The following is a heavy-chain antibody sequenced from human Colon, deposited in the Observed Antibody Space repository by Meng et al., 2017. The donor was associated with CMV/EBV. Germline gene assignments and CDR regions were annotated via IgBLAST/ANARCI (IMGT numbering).Heavy chain of an antibody. CDR1: GESMRSHY. Sequence: SETLSLTCIVSGESMRSHYWSWIRQPPGKGLEWMGHVYYSGSATYSPSLRSRVSMSLDMSKNQFSLKLRSVTAADTAMYFCARGLGHASNNSHDYWGQGTLVTVSS. CDR2: VYYSGSA. CDR3: ARGLGHASNNSHDY. D-gene: IGHD1-1*01. J-gene: IGHJ4*02. V-gene: IGHV4-59*11.